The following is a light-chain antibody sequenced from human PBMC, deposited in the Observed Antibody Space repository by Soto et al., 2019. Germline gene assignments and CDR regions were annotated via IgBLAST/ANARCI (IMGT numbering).Light chain of an antibody. CDR3: QQLNSYPRWT. Sequence: DIQMTQTPSTLSASVGDRVTINCRASQNVNDYLAWYQQKPGNSPKVLIYDASTLESGVPSRFSGSGSGTDFTLTISSLQPEDFATYYCQQLNSYPRWTFGQGTKVDIK. CDR2: DAS. CDR1: QNVNDY. J-gene: IGKJ1*01. V-gene: IGKV1-5*01.